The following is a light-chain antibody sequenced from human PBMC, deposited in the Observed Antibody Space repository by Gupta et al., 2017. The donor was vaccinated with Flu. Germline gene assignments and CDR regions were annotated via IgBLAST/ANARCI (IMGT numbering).Light chain of an antibody. J-gene: IGKJ3*01. V-gene: IGKV2-28*01. Sequence: DIVMTQSPLSLPVTPGEPASISCRSSQSLLHSNGYNYLDWYLQKPGQSPQLLIYLGSNRASGVPDRFSGSGSGGDLRLKISRVEAEDVGVYYCRQALQNRSTFGPGTKVDIK. CDR1: QSLLHSNGYNY. CDR2: LGS. CDR3: RQALQNRST.